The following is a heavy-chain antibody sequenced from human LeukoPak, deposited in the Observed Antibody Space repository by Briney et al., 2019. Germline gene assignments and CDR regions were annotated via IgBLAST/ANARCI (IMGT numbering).Heavy chain of an antibody. Sequence: SETLSLTCXVSGGSISSGDYYWSWVRQPPGKGLEWIGFIYYSGSIYYNPSLKSRVTISVDTSKNQFSLKLSSVTAADTAVYYCARGVVPAATVPSGYYYYYYMDVWGKGTTVTVSS. J-gene: IGHJ6*03. CDR3: ARGVVPAATVPSGYYYYYYMDV. CDR1: GGSISSGDYY. D-gene: IGHD2-2*01. CDR2: IYYSGSI. V-gene: IGHV4-30-4*08.